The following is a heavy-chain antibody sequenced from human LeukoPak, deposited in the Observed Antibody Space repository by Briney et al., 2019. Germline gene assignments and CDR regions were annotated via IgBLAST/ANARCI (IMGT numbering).Heavy chain of an antibody. V-gene: IGHV5-51*01. CDR3: ARHSYDFWSGYYSDY. D-gene: IGHD3-3*01. Sequence: GESLKISCKGSGYSFTSYWIGWVRQMPGKGLEWMGIIYPGDSDTRYSPSFQGQVTISADKSISAAYLQWSSLKASDTAMYYCARHSYDFWSGYYSDYWGQGTLVTVSS. J-gene: IGHJ4*02. CDR2: IYPGDSDT. CDR1: GYSFTSYW.